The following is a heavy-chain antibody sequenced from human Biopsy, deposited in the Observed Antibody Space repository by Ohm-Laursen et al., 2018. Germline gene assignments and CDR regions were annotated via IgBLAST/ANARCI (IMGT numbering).Heavy chain of an antibody. Sequence: GSSVKVSCKASGYNFGNYYINWVRKVPGQGLEWLGVVNPVAEATMYAQKFQDRITLTRDAPTNTVYMDLTSLTSEDTAVYYCARESPLRLGVCGAIRCFKEVFGMDVWGQGTTVIVSS. CDR3: ARESPLRLGVCGAIRCFKEVFGMDV. V-gene: IGHV1-46*01. J-gene: IGHJ6*02. CDR1: GYNFGNYY. D-gene: IGHD2-21*01. CDR2: VNPVAEAT.